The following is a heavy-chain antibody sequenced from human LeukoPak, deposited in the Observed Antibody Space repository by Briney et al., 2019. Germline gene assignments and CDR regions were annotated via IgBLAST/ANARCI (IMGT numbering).Heavy chain of an antibody. CDR3: ARSSYGYYYYMDV. J-gene: IGHJ6*03. CDR1: GYTFTGYF. Sequence: ASVKVSCKASGYTFTGYFVHWVRQAPGQGLQWMGWINPNTGGTNYAQKFQGRVTMTRDTSISTAYMELSRLRSDDTAVYYCARSSYGYYYYMDVWGKGTTVTVSS. D-gene: IGHD5-18*01. V-gene: IGHV1-2*02. CDR2: INPNTGGT.